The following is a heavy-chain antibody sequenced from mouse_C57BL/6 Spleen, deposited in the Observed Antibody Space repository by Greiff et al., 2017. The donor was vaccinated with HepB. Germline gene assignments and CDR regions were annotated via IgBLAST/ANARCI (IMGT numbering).Heavy chain of an antibody. J-gene: IGHJ1*03. CDR1: GYTFTSYW. V-gene: IGHV1-69*01. CDR3: GLQYVDV. CDR2: IDPSDSYT. Sequence: QVQLQQPGAELVMPGASVKLSCKASGYTFTSYWMHWVKQRPGQGLEWIGEIDPSDSYTNYNQKFKGKSTLTVDKSSSTAYMQLSSLTSEDSAVYYCGLQYVDVWGTGTTVTVSS. D-gene: IGHD2-13*01.